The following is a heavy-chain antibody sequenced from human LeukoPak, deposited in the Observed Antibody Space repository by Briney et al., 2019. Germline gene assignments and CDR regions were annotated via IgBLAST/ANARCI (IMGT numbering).Heavy chain of an antibody. CDR2: IYYSGST. J-gene: IGHJ6*02. V-gene: IGHV4-39*01. CDR1: GGSISSSSYY. D-gene: IGHD3-10*01. CDR3: ARRIRRALVVRGVNYYYYYGMDV. Sequence: KSSETLSLTCTVSGGSISSSSYYWGWIRQPPGKGLEWIGSIYYSGSTYYNPSLKSRVTISVDTSKNQFSLKLSSVTAADTAVYYCARRIRRALVVRGVNYYYYYGMDVWGQGTTVTVSS.